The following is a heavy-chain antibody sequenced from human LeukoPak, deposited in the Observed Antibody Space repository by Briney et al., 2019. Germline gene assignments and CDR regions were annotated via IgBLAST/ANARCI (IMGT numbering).Heavy chain of an antibody. V-gene: IGHV3-23*01. CDR2: ISGSGGST. CDR3: ARDQEGSRIAALHDAFDI. J-gene: IGHJ3*02. D-gene: IGHD6-6*01. CDR1: GFTFSSYA. Sequence: GGSLRLSCAASGFTFSSYAMSWVRQAPGKGLEWVSAISGSGGSTYYADSVKGRFTISRDNSKNTLYLQMNSLRAEDTAVYYCARDQEGSRIAALHDAFDIWGQGTMVTVSS.